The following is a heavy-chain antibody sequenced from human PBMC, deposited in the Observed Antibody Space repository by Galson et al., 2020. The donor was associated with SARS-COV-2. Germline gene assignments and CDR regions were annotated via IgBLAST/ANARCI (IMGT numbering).Heavy chain of an antibody. CDR3: VQETSGTWGYFDN. D-gene: IGHD1-1*01. V-gene: IGHV3-23*01. Sequence: GESLKISCEASGFTFSDHAMSWVRQAAGKGLEWVSSIIRGGGSAYYLDSVKGRFTISRDDSRNRLYLQMNRLRVEDTAEYFCVQETSGTWGYFDNWGQGTRVTVAS. CDR2: IIRGGGSA. J-gene: IGHJ4*02. CDR1: GFTFSDHA.